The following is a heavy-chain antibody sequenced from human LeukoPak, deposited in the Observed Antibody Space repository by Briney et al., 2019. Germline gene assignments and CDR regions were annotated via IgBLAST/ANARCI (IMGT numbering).Heavy chain of an antibody. CDR3: ARAPADVSGWYVDY. V-gene: IGHV3-11*01. D-gene: IGHD6-19*01. J-gene: IGHJ4*02. CDR1: GFTFSAYC. Sequence: GGSLRLSCAASGFTFSAYCMSWIRQAPGKGLEWVSYISSSGSTIYYADSVKGRFTISRDNAKNSLYLQMNSLRAEDTAVYYCARAPADVSGWYVDYWGQGTLVTVSS. CDR2: ISSSGSTI.